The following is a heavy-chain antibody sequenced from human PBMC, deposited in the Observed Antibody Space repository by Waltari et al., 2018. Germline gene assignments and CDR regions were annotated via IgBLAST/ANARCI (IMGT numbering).Heavy chain of an antibody. J-gene: IGHJ3*01. V-gene: IGHV4-39*01. CDR1: GVSITRKRPY. D-gene: IGHD5-12*01. Sequence: QLQLQESGPRLVRPSETLSPLCRFSGVSITRKRPYWPWIRQSPGQGLEWIGTVSYSGTTYISPSLKSRVSVSRDTSKNQVSLILGSVTAADMAVYYCATYIGASVGTAAFDVWGQGTMVTVSS. CDR2: VSYSGTT. CDR3: ATYIGASVGTAAFDV.